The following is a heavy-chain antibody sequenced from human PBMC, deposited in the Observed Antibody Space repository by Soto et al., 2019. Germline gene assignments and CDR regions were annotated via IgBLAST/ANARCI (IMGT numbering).Heavy chain of an antibody. Sequence: SETLSLTCTVSGGCISSSGYYWGWIRQPPGKGLEWIGSIYYSGSTYYNPSLKSRVTISVDTSKNQFSLKLSSVTAADTAVYYCARGVWFGELLTDYYFDYWGQGTLVTVSS. D-gene: IGHD3-10*01. CDR2: IYYSGST. J-gene: IGHJ4*02. CDR1: GGCISSSGYY. CDR3: ARGVWFGELLTDYYFDY. V-gene: IGHV4-39*01.